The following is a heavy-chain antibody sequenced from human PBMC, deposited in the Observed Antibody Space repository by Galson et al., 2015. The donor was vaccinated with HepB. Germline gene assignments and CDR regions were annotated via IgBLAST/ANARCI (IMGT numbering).Heavy chain of an antibody. CDR2: IFSNDEK. D-gene: IGHD6-19*01. CDR3: ARTTEYSSGWSGGPWYFDL. Sequence: PALVKPTQTLTLTCTVSGFSLSNARMGVSWIRQPPGKALEWLAHIFSNDEKSYSTSLKSRLTISKDTSKSQVVLTMTNMDPVDTATYYCARTTEYSSGWSGGPWYFDLWGRGTLVTVSS. V-gene: IGHV2-26*01. CDR1: GFSLSNARMG. J-gene: IGHJ2*01.